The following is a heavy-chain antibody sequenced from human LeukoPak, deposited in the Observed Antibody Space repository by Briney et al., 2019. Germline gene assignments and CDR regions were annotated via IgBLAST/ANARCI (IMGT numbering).Heavy chain of an antibody. CDR3: ASGPGGGYEFDY. J-gene: IGHJ4*02. D-gene: IGHD5-12*01. Sequence: ASVKASCKASGYTFTSYDINWVRQATGQGLEWMGWMNPNSGNTGYAQKFQGRVTMTRNTSLSTAYMELSSLRSEDTAVYYCASGPGGGYEFDYWGQGTLVTVSS. V-gene: IGHV1-8*01. CDR1: GYTFTSYD. CDR2: MNPNSGNT.